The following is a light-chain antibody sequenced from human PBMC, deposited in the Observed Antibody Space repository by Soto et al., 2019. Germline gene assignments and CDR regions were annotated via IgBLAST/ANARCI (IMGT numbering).Light chain of an antibody. CDR2: DVS. J-gene: IGLJ2*01. V-gene: IGLV2-14*01. Sequence: QSALTQPASVSGSPGQSITISCTGTSSDVGGYNYVSWYQQHPGKAPKLMIYDVSNRPSGVSNRFSGYKSGNTASLTISGLQAEDEADYYCRSYTSSSTLVVFGGGTQLTVL. CDR3: RSYTSSSTLVV. CDR1: SSDVGGYNY.